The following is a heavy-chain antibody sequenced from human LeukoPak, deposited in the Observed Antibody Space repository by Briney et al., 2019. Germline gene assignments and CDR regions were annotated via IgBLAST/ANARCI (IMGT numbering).Heavy chain of an antibody. CDR1: GFTLSNYG. CDR3: AKRGVVIRVILVGFHKEAYYFDS. Sequence: GGSLRLSCAVSGFTLSNYGMSWVRQAPGKGLEWVAGISGSGGSTNYADSVKGRFTISRDNRKNTLYLQTNSLRVEDTAVYFCAKRGVVIRVILVGFHKEAYYFDSWGQGALVAVSS. V-gene: IGHV3-23*01. J-gene: IGHJ4*02. CDR2: ISGSGGST. D-gene: IGHD3-22*01.